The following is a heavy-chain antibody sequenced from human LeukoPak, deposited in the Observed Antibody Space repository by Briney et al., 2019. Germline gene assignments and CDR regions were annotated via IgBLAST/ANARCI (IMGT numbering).Heavy chain of an antibody. J-gene: IGHJ6*03. V-gene: IGHV3-30*02. CDR2: IRYDGSNK. CDR3: AKEEGGRIAAAGTSYYYYYMDV. D-gene: IGHD6-13*01. CDR1: GFTFSSYG. Sequence: GGSLRLSCAASGFTFSSYGMHWVRQAPGKGLEWVAFIRYDGSNKYYADSVKGRFTISRDNSKNTLYLQMNSLRAEDTAVYYCAKEEGGRIAAAGTSYYYYYMDVWGKGTTVTVSS.